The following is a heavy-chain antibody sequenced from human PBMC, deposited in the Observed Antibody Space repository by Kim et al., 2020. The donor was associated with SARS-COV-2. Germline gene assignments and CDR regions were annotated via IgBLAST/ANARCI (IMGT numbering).Heavy chain of an antibody. CDR1: GGSISSYY. CDR2: IYYSGST. J-gene: IGHJ4*02. CDR3: TRAVGSGIWHQFDS. D-gene: IGHD3-3*01. V-gene: IGHV4-59*01. Sequence: SETLSLTCTGSGGSISSYYWSWIRQLPGKGLEWLGYIYYSGSTDYNPSLKSRVTISGDTSKNQVSLELTSVSAADTAVYYCTRAVGSGIWHQFDSLDQ.